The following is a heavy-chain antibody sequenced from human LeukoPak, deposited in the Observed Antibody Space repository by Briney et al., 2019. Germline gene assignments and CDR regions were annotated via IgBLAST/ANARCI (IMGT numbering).Heavy chain of an antibody. CDR2: IIPIFGTA. V-gene: IGHV1-69*13. CDR1: GYTLTELS. Sequence: ASVKVSCKVSGYTLTELSMHWVRQAPGQGLEWMGGIIPIFGTANYAQKFQGRVTITADESTSTAYMELSSLRSEDTAVYYCARDRSEAVAGSFDYWGQGTLVTVSS. D-gene: IGHD6-19*01. J-gene: IGHJ4*02. CDR3: ARDRSEAVAGSFDY.